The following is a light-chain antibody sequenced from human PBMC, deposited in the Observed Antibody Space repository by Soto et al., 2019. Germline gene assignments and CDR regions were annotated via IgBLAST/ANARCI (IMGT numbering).Light chain of an antibody. CDR3: QQYKNWPPWA. Sequence: EILMTQSPATLSVSPVERATLSCMASQSVSSTLSWYQHKPGQTPRLVIYGASTRATGIPARFSGSGSGTEFTLTISNLQSEDFAVYYCQQYKNWPPWAFGQGTKVDIK. CDR1: QSVSST. V-gene: IGKV3-15*01. CDR2: GAS. J-gene: IGKJ1*01.